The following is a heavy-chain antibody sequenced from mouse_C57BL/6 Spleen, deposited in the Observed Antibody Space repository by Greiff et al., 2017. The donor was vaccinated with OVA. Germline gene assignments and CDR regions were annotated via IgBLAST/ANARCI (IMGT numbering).Heavy chain of an antibody. Sequence: VQLQQSGAELVRPGASVTLSCKASGYTFTDYEMHWVKQTPVHGLEWIGAIDPETGGTASNQKFKGKAILAADKSSSTAYMELRSLTSEDSAVYYCTREGYYGKRGYFDVWGTGTTVTVSS. CDR2: IDPETGGT. V-gene: IGHV1-15*01. CDR1: GYTFTDYE. CDR3: TREGYYGKRGYFDV. J-gene: IGHJ1*03. D-gene: IGHD2-1*01.